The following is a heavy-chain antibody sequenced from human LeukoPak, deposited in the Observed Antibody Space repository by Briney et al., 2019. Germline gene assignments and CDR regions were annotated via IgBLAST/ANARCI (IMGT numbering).Heavy chain of an antibody. CDR2: IIPIFGTA. CDR3: ASCPGPCYYYHGMDV. CDR1: GGTFSSYA. J-gene: IGHJ6*02. Sequence: GASVKVSCKASGGTFSSYAISWVRQAPGQGLEWMGGIIPIFGTANYAQKFQGRVTITADESTSTAYMELSSLRSEDTAVYYCASCPGPCYYYHGMDVWGQGTTVTVSS. V-gene: IGHV1-69*13.